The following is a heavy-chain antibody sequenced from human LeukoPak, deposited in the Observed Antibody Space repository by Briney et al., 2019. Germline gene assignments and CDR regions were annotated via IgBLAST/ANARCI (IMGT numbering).Heavy chain of an antibody. V-gene: IGHV3-48*01. J-gene: IGHJ3*02. CDR2: ISSSSSTI. CDR3: ARDLMCDI. Sequence: GGSLRLSCAASGFSFSSYSMNWVRQAPRKGLEWVSYISSSSSTIYYADSVKGRFTISRDNAKNSLYLPMNSRRAEYTSVNYCARDLMCDIWGQGTMVTVSS. CDR1: GFSFSSYS.